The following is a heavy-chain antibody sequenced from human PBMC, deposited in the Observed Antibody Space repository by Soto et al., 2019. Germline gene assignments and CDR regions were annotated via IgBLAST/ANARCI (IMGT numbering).Heavy chain of an antibody. CDR2: IKQDGSDK. Sequence: EVQLVESGGGLVQPGGSLRLSCAASGFMFSNYWMSWVRQAPGKGLEWVAIIKQDGSDKYYVDSVKVRFTISRDNAKNSLYLQMNSLRIEDAAVYYCARNRDYAFDYWGRGTLVTVSS. V-gene: IGHV3-7*01. J-gene: IGHJ4*02. CDR3: ARNRDYAFDY. CDR1: GFMFSNYW. D-gene: IGHD4-17*01.